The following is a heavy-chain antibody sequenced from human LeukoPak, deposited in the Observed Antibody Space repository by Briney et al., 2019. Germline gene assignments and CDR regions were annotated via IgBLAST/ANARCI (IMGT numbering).Heavy chain of an antibody. D-gene: IGHD3-22*01. CDR2: ISGSGGST. V-gene: IGHV3-23*01. CDR1: GFIFSSYA. CDR3: AKDISMIVVVITLDY. J-gene: IGHJ4*02. Sequence: GGSLRLSCAASGFIFSSYAMSWVRQAPGKGLEWVSAISGSGGSTYYADSVKGRFTISRDNSKNTLYLQMNSLRAEDTAVYYCAKDISMIVVVITLDYWGQGTLVTVSS.